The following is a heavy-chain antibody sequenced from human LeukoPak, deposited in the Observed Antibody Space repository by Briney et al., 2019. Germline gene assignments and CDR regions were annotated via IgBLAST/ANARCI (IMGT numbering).Heavy chain of an antibody. CDR3: AKVGYYYGSGSYYKSPLDY. CDR1: GFSLGSYD. Sequence: PGGSLRLSCAGSGFSLGSYDMNWVRQAPGKGLEWVSYISGSTISYADSVKGRFTISRDNSKNTVYLQMNRLRAEDTAVYYCAKVGYYYGSGSYYKSPLDYWGQGTVVTVSS. V-gene: IGHV3-48*01. D-gene: IGHD3-10*01. J-gene: IGHJ4*02. CDR2: ISGSTI.